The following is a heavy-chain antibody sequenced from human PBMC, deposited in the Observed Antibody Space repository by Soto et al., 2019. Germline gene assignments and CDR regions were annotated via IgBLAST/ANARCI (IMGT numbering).Heavy chain of an antibody. J-gene: IGHJ5*02. V-gene: IGHV4-31*03. CDR1: GGSISSGGYF. CDR2: IYYSGST. CDR3: QMIVYRSSGPGNLFDP. Sequence: TLSLTCTVSGGSISSGGYFWSWIRQHPGKGLEWIGYIYYSGSTYYNPSLKSRVTISVDTSKNQFSLKLSSVTAADTAVYYCQMIVYRSSGPGNLFDPSSQRSLVTVSA. D-gene: IGHD6-13*01.